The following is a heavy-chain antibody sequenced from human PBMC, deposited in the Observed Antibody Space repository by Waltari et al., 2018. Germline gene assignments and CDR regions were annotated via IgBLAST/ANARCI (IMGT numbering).Heavy chain of an antibody. CDR3: AREGIAARTRADAFDI. J-gene: IGHJ3*02. CDR1: GGTFSSYA. D-gene: IGHD6-6*01. V-gene: IGHV1-69*01. Sequence: QVQLVQSGAEVKKPGSSVKVSCKASGGTFSSYAISWVRQAPGQGLEWMGGIIPIFGTANDAQKFQGRVTITADESTSTAYMELSSLRSEDTAVYYCAREGIAARTRADAFDIWGQGTMVTVSS. CDR2: IIPIFGTA.